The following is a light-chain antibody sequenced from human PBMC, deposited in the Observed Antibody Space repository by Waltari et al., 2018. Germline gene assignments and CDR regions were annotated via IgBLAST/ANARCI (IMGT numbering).Light chain of an antibody. CDR3: QAWDSNTVV. V-gene: IGLV3-1*01. CDR2: QDQ. CDR1: ALGDKF. J-gene: IGLJ2*01. Sequence: SYELTQPPSVSVSPGQTASITCPGDALGDKFVCWYQQKPGQSPVVVIYQDQKRPSGIPERFSGSNSGNTATLTISETQAMDEADYYCQAWDSNTVVFGGGTKVTVL.